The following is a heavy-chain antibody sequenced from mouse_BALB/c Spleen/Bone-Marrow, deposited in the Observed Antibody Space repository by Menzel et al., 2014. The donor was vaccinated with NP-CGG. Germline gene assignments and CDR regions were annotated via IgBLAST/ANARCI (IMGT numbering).Heavy chain of an antibody. J-gene: IGHJ3*01. CDR1: GYTFTSYW. CDR3: TRMWAY. CDR2: IDPSDSYT. V-gene: IGHV1S127*01. Sequence: QVQLQQSGAELVKPGASVKMSCKASGYTFTSYWMHWVKQRPGQGLEWIGTIDPSDSYTSYNQKFKGKATLTVDTSSSTAYMQLSCLTSEDSAVYYCTRMWAYWGQGTLVTVSA.